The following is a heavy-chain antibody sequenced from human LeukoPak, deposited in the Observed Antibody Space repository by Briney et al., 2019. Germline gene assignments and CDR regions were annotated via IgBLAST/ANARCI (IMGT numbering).Heavy chain of an antibody. Sequence: PGGSLRLSCAASGFTVSSNYMSWVRQAPGKGLEWVSAISGSGGSTYYADSVKGRFTISRDNSKNTLYLQMNSLRAEDTAVYYCAKDLCSSTSCYTRNPDAFDIWGQGTMVTVSS. CDR3: AKDLCSSTSCYTRNPDAFDI. CDR1: GFTVSSNY. J-gene: IGHJ3*02. D-gene: IGHD2-2*02. CDR2: ISGSGGST. V-gene: IGHV3-23*01.